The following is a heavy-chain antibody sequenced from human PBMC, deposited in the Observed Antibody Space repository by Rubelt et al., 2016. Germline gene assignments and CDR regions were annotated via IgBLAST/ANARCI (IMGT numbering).Heavy chain of an antibody. CDR1: GGSITTSNSF. CDR3: ARREQQVVKRAFDV. Sequence: QLQLQESGPGLVKPSETLSLTCTVSGGSITTSNSFWGWIRQPPGKRLEWIGTIYYSGSTYYNPSLKSRATISADTSKNQFALNLSSVTAADTAMYDCARREQQVVKRAFDVWGQGTLVTVSS. J-gene: IGHJ3*01. D-gene: IGHD6-13*01. V-gene: IGHV4-39*01. CDR2: IYYSGST.